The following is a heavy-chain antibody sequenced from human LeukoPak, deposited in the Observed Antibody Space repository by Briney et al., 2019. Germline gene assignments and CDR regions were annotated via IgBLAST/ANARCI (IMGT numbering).Heavy chain of an antibody. J-gene: IGHJ6*02. Sequence: AVSVKVSCKASGYTFTSYGISWVRQAPGQGLEWMGWISAYNGNTNYAQKLQGRVTMTTDTSTSTAYMELRSLRSDDTAVYYCARGFYSNYLRPTPYYYYGMDVWGQGTTVTVSS. CDR2: ISAYNGNT. V-gene: IGHV1-18*01. D-gene: IGHD4-11*01. CDR1: GYTFTSYG. CDR3: ARGFYSNYLRPTPYYYYGMDV.